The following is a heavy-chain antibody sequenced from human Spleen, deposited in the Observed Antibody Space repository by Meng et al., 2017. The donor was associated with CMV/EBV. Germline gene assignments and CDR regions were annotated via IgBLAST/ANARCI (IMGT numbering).Heavy chain of an antibody. Sequence: GESLKISCAASGFNFSTHGIHWVRQAPGKGLEWVAFIQYDGTNKYYADSVKGRFTISRDTSKNMLYLQMHSLRAEDTAVYYCAKDVGRIAAPSNAFDIWGQGTMVTVSS. CDR2: IQYDGTNK. J-gene: IGHJ3*02. V-gene: IGHV3-30*02. D-gene: IGHD6-13*01. CDR1: GFNFSTHG. CDR3: AKDVGRIAAPSNAFDI.